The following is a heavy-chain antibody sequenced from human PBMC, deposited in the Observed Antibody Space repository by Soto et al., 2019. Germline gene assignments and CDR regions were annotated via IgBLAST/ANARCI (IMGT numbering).Heavy chain of an antibody. V-gene: IGHV3-30*18. J-gene: IGHJ3*02. CDR2: ISNDGSQK. Sequence: QEQLVESGGGVVQPGRSLRLSCTASGFRFRSYGMYWVRQTPAKGLEWVAVISNDGSQKDYVDSVKGRFTISRDNSKDTLFLQMNSLRTEDTAVYYCAKVWQWLVRRNFDAFDIWGQGTMVTVSS. D-gene: IGHD6-19*01. CDR1: GFRFRSYG. CDR3: AKVWQWLVRRNFDAFDI.